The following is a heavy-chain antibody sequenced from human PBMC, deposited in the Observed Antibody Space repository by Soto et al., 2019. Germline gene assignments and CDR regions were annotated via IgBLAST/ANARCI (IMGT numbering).Heavy chain of an antibody. J-gene: IGHJ5*02. CDR2: INHSGST. Sequence: SETLSLTCAVYGGSFSGYYWSWIRQPPGKGLEWIGEINHSGSTNYNPSLKSRVTISVDTSKNQFSLKLSSVAAADTAVYYCAAYSGGDCSSALNWFDPWGQGNLVTVSS. D-gene: IGHD2-21*02. CDR3: AAYSGGDCSSALNWFDP. V-gene: IGHV4-34*01. CDR1: GGSFSGYY.